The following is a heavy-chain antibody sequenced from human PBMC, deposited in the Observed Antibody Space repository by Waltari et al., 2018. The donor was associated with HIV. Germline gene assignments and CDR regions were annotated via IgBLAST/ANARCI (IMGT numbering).Heavy chain of an antibody. Sequence: QVQLTQWGTELLKPSETLSLTCAVYGGSFSDYYWKWIRQPPGTGLEWIAEITHSGNTNYNPSLKSRVTILVDASKNQFSLNLTSVTAADTAVYFCARGSGLTLLPTMTLASYFDYWGQGNLVTVSS. D-gene: IGHD3-10*01. CDR1: GGSFSDYY. CDR3: ARGSGLTLLPTMTLASYFDY. J-gene: IGHJ4*02. V-gene: IGHV4-34*02. CDR2: ITHSGNT.